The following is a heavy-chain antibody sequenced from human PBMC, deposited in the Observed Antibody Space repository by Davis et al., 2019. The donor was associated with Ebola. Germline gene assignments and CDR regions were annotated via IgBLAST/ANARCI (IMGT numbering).Heavy chain of an antibody. CDR3: AKDPATQTQYQLLYYYYGMDV. D-gene: IGHD2-2*01. V-gene: IGHV3-30*04. CDR1: GFTFSSYA. CDR2: ISYDGSNK. Sequence: PSETLSLTCAASGFTFSSYAMHWVRQAPGKGLEWVAVISYDGSNKYYADSVKGRFTISRDNSKNTLYLQMNSLRAEDMAVYYCAKDPATQTQYQLLYYYYGMDVWGQGTTVTVSS. J-gene: IGHJ6*02.